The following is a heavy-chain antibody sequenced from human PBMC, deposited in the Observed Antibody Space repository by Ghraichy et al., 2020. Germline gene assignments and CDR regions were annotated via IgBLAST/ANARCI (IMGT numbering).Heavy chain of an antibody. CDR3: ASRVGDTANYYHGMDV. Sequence: SETLSLTCTVSGGSINSLYYWGWMRQSPGKGLECIRSMYHDGHTYYSPSIKRLVTLSVDMSKKQFSLKVDSVTATATAVYFCASRVGDTANYYHGMDVWCQGTTVTVSS. D-gene: IGHD1-26*01. CDR1: GGSINSLYY. V-gene: IGHV4-38-2*02. CDR2: MYHDGHT. J-gene: IGHJ6*02.